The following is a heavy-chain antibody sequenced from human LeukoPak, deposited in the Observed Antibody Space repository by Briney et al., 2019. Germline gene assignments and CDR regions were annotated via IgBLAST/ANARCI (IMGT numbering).Heavy chain of an antibody. Sequence: ASVKVSCKASGFTLTGYYVHWVRQAPRQGLEWMGWINPNSGDTNYAQQFQGRVTMTRDTSISTAYMELSRLRSDDTAVYYCARGNIVVVPAASVLDPWGQGTLVTVSS. D-gene: IGHD2-2*01. CDR1: GFTLTGYY. CDR3: ARGNIVVVPAASVLDP. J-gene: IGHJ5*02. V-gene: IGHV1-2*02. CDR2: INPNSGDT.